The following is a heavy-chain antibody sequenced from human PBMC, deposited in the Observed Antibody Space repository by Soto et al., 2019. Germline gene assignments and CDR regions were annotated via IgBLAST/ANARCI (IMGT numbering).Heavy chain of an antibody. Sequence: SVTLSLTCTVSGGSISTTTFYWGWIRQPPRKGLEWIGHISYSGGTYYNPSLKSRVTISVDTSKNQFSLKLASVTAADTSFYYCARLYSGSLSWFDPWGQGTLVTVSS. J-gene: IGHJ5*02. CDR2: ISYSGGT. CDR1: GGSISTTTFY. V-gene: IGHV4-39*01. D-gene: IGHD1-26*01. CDR3: ARLYSGSLSWFDP.